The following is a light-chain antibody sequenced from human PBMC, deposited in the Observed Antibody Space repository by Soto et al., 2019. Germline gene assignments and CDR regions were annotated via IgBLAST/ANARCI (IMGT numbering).Light chain of an antibody. J-gene: IGLJ2*01. CDR2: ENN. CDR1: SSNIGNNY. Sequence: QSVLTQPPSVSAAPGQKVTISCSGSSSNIGNNYVSWYQQLPGTAPKLLIYENNKRPSGIPDRFSGSKSGTSATLGVTGLQAGDEDDYYCGTWDSSLSGVVFGGGTKLTVL. V-gene: IGLV1-51*02. CDR3: GTWDSSLSGVV.